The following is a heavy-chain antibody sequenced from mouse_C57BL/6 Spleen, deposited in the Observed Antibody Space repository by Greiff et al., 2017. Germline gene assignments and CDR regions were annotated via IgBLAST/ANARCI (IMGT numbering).Heavy chain of an antibody. CDR1: GYTFTSYW. D-gene: IGHD1-1*01. CDR2: IDPSDSYT. J-gene: IGHJ2*01. V-gene: IGHV1-50*01. CDR3: GHYGSSYGDY. Sequence: QVQLQQSGAELVKPGASVKLSCKASGYTFTSYWMQWVKQRPGQGLEWIGEIDPSDSYTNYNQKFKGKATLTVDTSSSTAYMQLSSLTSEDSAVYYCGHYGSSYGDYWGQGTTLTVSS.